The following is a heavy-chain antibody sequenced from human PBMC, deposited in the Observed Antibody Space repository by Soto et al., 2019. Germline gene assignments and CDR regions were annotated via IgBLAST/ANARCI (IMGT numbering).Heavy chain of an antibody. CDR3: AKDPQTVYYYDSSGYFDY. D-gene: IGHD3-22*01. V-gene: IGHV3-30*18. CDR1: GFTFSSYG. J-gene: IGHJ4*02. Sequence: WGSLRLSCAASGFTFSSYGMHWVRQAPGKGLEWVAVISYDGSNKYYADSVKGRFTISRDNSKNTLYLQMNSLRAEDTAVYYCAKDPQTVYYYDSSGYFDYWGQGTLVTVSS. CDR2: ISYDGSNK.